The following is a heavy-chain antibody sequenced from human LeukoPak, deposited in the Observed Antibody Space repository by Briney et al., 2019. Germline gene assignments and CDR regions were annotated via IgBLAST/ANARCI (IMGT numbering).Heavy chain of an antibody. Sequence: ASVKVSCKASGCTFTDYYLHWVRQAPGQGFEWMGWINPNSGDTNYAQKFQGRVTVTRDTSISTAHMEMSRLRSDDTAVYYCARANFLYCSSTTCLFDYWGQGTLVTVSS. V-gene: IGHV1-2*02. CDR2: INPNSGDT. CDR1: GCTFTDYY. CDR3: ARANFLYCSSTTCLFDY. D-gene: IGHD2-2*01. J-gene: IGHJ4*02.